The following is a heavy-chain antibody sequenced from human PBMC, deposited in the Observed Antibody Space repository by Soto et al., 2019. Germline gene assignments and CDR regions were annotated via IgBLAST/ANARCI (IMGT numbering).Heavy chain of an antibody. CDR2: ISSDGTNQ. Sequence: PGGSLGLSCAASGFTFNTFSMHWVRQAPGKGPEWVAAISSDGTNQYYADSVKGRFTISRDNSKNTLYLQMNSLRAEDTAVYYCAKYGSSWYPFDYWGQGTLVTV. CDR1: GFTFNTFS. D-gene: IGHD6-13*01. CDR3: AKYGSSWYPFDY. J-gene: IGHJ4*02. V-gene: IGHV3-30-3*02.